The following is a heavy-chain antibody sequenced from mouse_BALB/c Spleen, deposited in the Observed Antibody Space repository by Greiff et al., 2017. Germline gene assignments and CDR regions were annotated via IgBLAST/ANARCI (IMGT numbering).Heavy chain of an antibody. D-gene: IGHD2-9*01. CDR2: ISSGGST. J-gene: IGHJ3*01. V-gene: IGHV5-6-5*01. CDR1: GFTFSSYA. CDR3: ARGGSYYGYDGFAY. Sequence: EVKLVESGGGLVQPGGSRKLSCAASGFTFSSYAMSWVRQTPAKRLEWVASISSGGSTYYPDSVKGRFTISRDNARNILYLQMSSLRSEDTAMYYCARGGSYYGYDGFAYWGQGTLVTVSA.